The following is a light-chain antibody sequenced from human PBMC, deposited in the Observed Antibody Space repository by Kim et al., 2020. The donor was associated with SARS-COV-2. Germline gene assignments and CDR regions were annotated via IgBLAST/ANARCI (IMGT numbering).Light chain of an antibody. J-gene: IGKJ2*01. V-gene: IGKV3-20*01. Sequence: PGERATPACRASQSVNSDYLAWYQQIPGQPPRLLIFGASSRATGIPDRFSGSGSGTDFTLAISRLEPEDFAVYYCQLYGSSPLMYTFGQGTKLEI. CDR3: QLYGSSPLMYT. CDR2: GAS. CDR1: QSVNSDY.